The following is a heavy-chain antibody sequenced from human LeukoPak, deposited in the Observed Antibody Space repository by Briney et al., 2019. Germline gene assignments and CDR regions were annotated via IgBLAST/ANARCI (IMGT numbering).Heavy chain of an antibody. CDR2: IYYSGNT. Sequence: SETLSLTCTVSGGSIRSYYWSWIRQPPGKGLEWIGYIYYSGNTNYNPSLKSRVTISVDTSKNQFSLKLSSVTAADTAGYYCARGAGYCGGDCYLNWFDPWGQGTLVTVSS. J-gene: IGHJ5*02. CDR3: ARGAGYCGGDCYLNWFDP. V-gene: IGHV4-59*01. CDR1: GGSIRSYY. D-gene: IGHD2-21*02.